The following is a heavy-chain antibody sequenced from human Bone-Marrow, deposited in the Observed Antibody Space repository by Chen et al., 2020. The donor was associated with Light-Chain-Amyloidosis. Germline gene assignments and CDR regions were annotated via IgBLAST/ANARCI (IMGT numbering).Heavy chain of an antibody. Sequence: CLRLSXXXSGFAFSSYAMRWVRQAPGKGLEGXSXISGSGGSRYYGDSVKGRLXXSRDNSKNALFLQMXXXXXXXXXXXXXXXXXXXDDILPXXPADAFDIWGQGTMVTVSS. J-gene: IGHJ3*02. CDR2: ISGSGGSR. D-gene: IGHD3-9*01. CDR3: XXXXXXDDILPXXPADAFDI. V-gene: IGHV3-23*01. CDR1: GFAFSSYA.